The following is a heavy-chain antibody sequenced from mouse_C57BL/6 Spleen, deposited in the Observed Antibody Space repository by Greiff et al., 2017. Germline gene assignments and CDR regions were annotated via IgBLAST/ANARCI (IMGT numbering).Heavy chain of an antibody. J-gene: IGHJ2*01. V-gene: IGHV1-82*01. D-gene: IGHD4-1*01. Sequence: VKLQESGPELVKPGASVKISCKASGYAFSSSWMNWVKQRPGKGLEWIGRIYPGDGDTNYNEKFKSKATLTVDTSSSTAYMQLSSLTSEDSAVXYCASELGQGYDYWGQGTTLTVSS. CDR3: ASELGQGYDY. CDR2: IYPGDGDT. CDR1: GYAFSSSW.